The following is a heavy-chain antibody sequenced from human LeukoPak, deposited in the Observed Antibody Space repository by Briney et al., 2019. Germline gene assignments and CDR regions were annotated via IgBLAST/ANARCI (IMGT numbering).Heavy chain of an antibody. V-gene: IGHV3-21*01. CDR2: ISSSSSYI. CDR3: ARGLRIAAAGTDFDY. D-gene: IGHD6-13*01. CDR1: GFTFSSYS. J-gene: IGHJ4*02. Sequence: GGSLRLSCAASGFTFSSYSMNWVRQAPGKGLEWVSSISSSSSYIYYADSVKGRFTISRDNAKNSLYLQMNSLRAEDTAVYYCARGLRIAAAGTDFDYWGQGTLVTVSS.